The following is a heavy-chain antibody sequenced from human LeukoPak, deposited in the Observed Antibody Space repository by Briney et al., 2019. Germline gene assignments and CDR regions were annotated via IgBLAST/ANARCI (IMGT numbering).Heavy chain of an antibody. J-gene: IGHJ4*02. CDR1: GGTFSSYA. CDR3: AKDRSIFGVASKSVDY. Sequence: ASVKVSCKXSGGTFSSYAISWVRQAPGQGLEWMGGIIPIFGTANYAQKFQGRVTITTDESTSTAYMDLSSLRSEDTAVYYCAKDRSIFGVASKSVDYWGQGTLVTVSS. D-gene: IGHD3-3*02. CDR2: IIPIFGTA. V-gene: IGHV1-69*05.